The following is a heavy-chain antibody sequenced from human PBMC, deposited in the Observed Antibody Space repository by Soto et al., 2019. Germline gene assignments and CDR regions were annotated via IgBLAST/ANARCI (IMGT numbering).Heavy chain of an antibody. Sequence: SETLSLTCTVSGGSISSGDYYWSWIRQPPGKGLEWIGYIYYSGSTYYNPSLKSRVTISVDTSKNQFSLKLSSVTAADTAVYYCARDNDSSGYYGGWAWFDPWGQGTLVTVSS. CDR3: ARDNDSSGYYGGWAWFDP. J-gene: IGHJ5*02. CDR2: IYYSGST. D-gene: IGHD3-22*01. V-gene: IGHV4-30-4*01. CDR1: GGSISSGDYY.